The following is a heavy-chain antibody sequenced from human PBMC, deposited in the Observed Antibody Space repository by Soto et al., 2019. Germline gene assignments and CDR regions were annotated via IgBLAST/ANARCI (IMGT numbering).Heavy chain of an antibody. CDR1: GYTFTSYG. Sequence: ASVKVSCKASGYTFTSYGISWGRQAPGQGLEWMGWISAYNGNTNYAQKLQGRVTMTTDTSTSTAYMELRSLRSDETAVYYCARLGYWSSTSCDKHYYYGMDVWGQGTTVTVSS. CDR3: ARLGYWSSTSCDKHYYYGMDV. J-gene: IGHJ6*02. D-gene: IGHD2-2*02. V-gene: IGHV1-18*01. CDR2: ISAYNGNT.